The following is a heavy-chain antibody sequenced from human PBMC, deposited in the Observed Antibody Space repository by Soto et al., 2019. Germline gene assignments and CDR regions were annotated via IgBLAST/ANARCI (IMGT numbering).Heavy chain of an antibody. J-gene: IGHJ5*02. CDR3: AHRGRMRYSSSWYRGSWFDP. CDR1: GFSLSTSGVG. CDR2: IYWDDDK. D-gene: IGHD6-13*01. Sequence: QITLKESGPTLVKPTQTLTLTCTFSGFSLSTSGVGVGWIRQPPGKALEWLALIYWDDDKRYSPSLKSRLTITKDTAKNQVVLTMTNMDPVDTATYYCAHRGRMRYSSSWYRGSWFDPGGQGTLVTVSS. V-gene: IGHV2-5*02.